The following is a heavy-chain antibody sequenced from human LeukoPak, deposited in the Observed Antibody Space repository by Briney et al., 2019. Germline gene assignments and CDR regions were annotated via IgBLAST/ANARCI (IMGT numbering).Heavy chain of an antibody. Sequence: ASVKVSCKASGYTFSDYYIHWVRQAPGQGLEWMGWINPNSGGTNYAQKFQGRVTMTRDTSISTAYMELSRLRSDDTAVYYCARELEMATIDYWGRGTLVTVSS. V-gene: IGHV1-2*02. J-gene: IGHJ4*02. CDR1: GYTFSDYY. CDR3: ARELEMATIDY. CDR2: INPNSGGT. D-gene: IGHD5-24*01.